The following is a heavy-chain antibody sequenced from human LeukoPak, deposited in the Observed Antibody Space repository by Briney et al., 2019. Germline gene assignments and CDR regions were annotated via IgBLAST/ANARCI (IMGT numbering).Heavy chain of an antibody. J-gene: IGHJ4*02. CDR3: AKGTGLYSYGAFDY. CDR2: IRYDGTDK. V-gene: IGHV3-30*02. D-gene: IGHD5-18*01. Sequence: PGGSLRLSCAASGFIISSYGLHWVRQAPGKGLEWVAFIRYDGTDKYYVDSVKGRFTISRDNSKNTLYLQMNSLRAEDTAVYYCAKGTGLYSYGAFDYWGQGTLVTVSS. CDR1: GFIISSYG.